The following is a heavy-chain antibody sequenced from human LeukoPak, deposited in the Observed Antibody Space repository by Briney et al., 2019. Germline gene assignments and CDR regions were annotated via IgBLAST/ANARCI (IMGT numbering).Heavy chain of an antibody. D-gene: IGHD3-22*01. CDR3: ARARGYYYDSFDY. CDR1: GFTFSSYW. Sequence: PGGSLRLSCAASGFTFSSYWMHWVRQAPGEGLVWVSRISSDASSTNYADSVKGRFTISRDNAENTLFLQMNCLTAEDTAVYYCARARGYYYDSFDYWGQGTLVTISS. V-gene: IGHV3-74*01. J-gene: IGHJ4*02. CDR2: ISSDASST.